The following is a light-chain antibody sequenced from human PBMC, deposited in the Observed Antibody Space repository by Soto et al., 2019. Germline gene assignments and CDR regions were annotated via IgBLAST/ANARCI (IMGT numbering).Light chain of an antibody. CDR3: QQRYFWST. Sequence: DIVLTQSPATLSLSPGERATLSCRASQSVARSLAWYQQKPGQAPRLLIYDISNRAAGIPASFGGSGSGTDFTLTISSLEPEDFAVYYCQQRYFWSTFGGGTQVDIE. CDR2: DIS. J-gene: IGKJ4*01. CDR1: QSVARS. V-gene: IGKV3-11*01.